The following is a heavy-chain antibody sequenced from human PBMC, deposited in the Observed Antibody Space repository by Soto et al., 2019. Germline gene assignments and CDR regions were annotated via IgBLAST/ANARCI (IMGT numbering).Heavy chain of an antibody. CDR3: AHTIVVVPTAHDAFDV. CDR1: GFSLSSIGVG. J-gene: IGHJ3*01. V-gene: IGHV2-5*02. D-gene: IGHD2-2*01. CDR2: LYWDDDK. Sequence: QITLKESGPTLVKPTQTLTLTCTFSGFSLSSIGVGVGWIRQPPGKGLEWLGILYWDDDKHYSPSLKSRISIAKDTSKDQVVLTLTNMDPVDTATYYCAHTIVVVPTAHDAFDVWGQGTMVTVSS.